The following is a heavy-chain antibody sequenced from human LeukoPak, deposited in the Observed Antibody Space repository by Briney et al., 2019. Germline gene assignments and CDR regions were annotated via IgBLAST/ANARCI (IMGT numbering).Heavy chain of an antibody. CDR2: ISWNSGSI. Sequence: GGSLRLSCAASGFTFSSYAMTWVRQAPGKGLEWVSGISWNSGSIGYADSVKGRFTISRDNAKNSLYLQMNSLRAEDTALYYCAKDMDQLLTFDYWGQGTLVTVSS. D-gene: IGHD2-2*01. CDR1: GFTFSSYA. V-gene: IGHV3-9*01. J-gene: IGHJ4*02. CDR3: AKDMDQLLTFDY.